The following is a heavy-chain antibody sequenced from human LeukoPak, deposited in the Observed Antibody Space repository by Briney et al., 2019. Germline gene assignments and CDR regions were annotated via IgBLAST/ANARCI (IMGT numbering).Heavy chain of an antibody. D-gene: IGHD4-17*01. CDR1: GFTFSNYA. Sequence: GGSLRLSRAASGFTFSNYAMSWVRQAPGKGLEWVSTISDSGGSTYYADSVKGRFTISRDNSKNTLYLQMNSLRAEDTAVYYCAKRGTVTTFGHCDYWGQGTLVTVSS. CDR3: AKRGTVTTFGHCDY. CDR2: ISDSGGST. J-gene: IGHJ4*02. V-gene: IGHV3-23*01.